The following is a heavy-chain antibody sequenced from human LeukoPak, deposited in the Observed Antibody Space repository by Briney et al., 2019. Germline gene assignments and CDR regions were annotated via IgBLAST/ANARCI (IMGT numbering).Heavy chain of an antibody. CDR1: VVSISSYY. Sequence: PSETLSLTCTVSVVSISSYYWSWIRQPPGKGLEWIRYIYSRRSTNYNPSLKSRVTISVDTSKNQFSLKLSSVTAADTAVYYCARLYDYFDCWGQGTLVTVSS. D-gene: IGHD2/OR15-2a*01. CDR2: IYSRRST. V-gene: IGHV4-59*08. J-gene: IGHJ4*02. CDR3: ARLYDYFDC.